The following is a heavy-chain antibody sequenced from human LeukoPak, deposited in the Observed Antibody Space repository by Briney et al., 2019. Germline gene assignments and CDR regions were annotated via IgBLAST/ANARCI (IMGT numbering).Heavy chain of an antibody. J-gene: IGHJ4*02. CDR3: ARALRHDSSSYYPDY. CDR1: GFTFSSYG. Sequence: GGSLRLSCAASGFTFSSYGMHWVRQAPGKGLEWVAVIWYDGSNKYYADSVKGRFTIFRDNSKNTLYLQMNSLRAEDTAVYYCARALRHDSSSYYPDYWGQGTLVTVSS. D-gene: IGHD3-22*01. V-gene: IGHV3-33*01. CDR2: IWYDGSNK.